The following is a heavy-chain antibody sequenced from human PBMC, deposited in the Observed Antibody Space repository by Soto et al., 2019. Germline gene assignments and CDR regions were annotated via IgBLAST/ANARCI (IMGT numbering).Heavy chain of an antibody. V-gene: IGHV4-34*01. Sequence: SETLSLTCAVYGGSFSGYYWSWIRQPPGKGLEWIGEINHSGSTNYNPSLKSRVTISVDTSKNQFSLKLSSVTAADTAVYYCARGKVNYDSSGYYLYYYYGMDVWGQGTTVTVSS. CDR1: GGSFSGYY. J-gene: IGHJ6*02. CDR3: ARGKVNYDSSGYYLYYYYGMDV. D-gene: IGHD3-22*01. CDR2: INHSGST.